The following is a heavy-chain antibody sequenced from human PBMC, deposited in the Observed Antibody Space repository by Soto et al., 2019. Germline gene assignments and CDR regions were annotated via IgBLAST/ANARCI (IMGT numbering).Heavy chain of an antibody. Sequence: QLQLQESGPGLVKPSETLSLTCTVSGGSISSSSYYWGWIRQPPGKGLEWIGSIYYSGSTYYNPSLKSRVTISVDTSKNQFSLKLSSVTAADTAAYYCATYSSGWYRFDYWGQGTLVTVSS. D-gene: IGHD6-19*01. J-gene: IGHJ4*02. CDR3: ATYSSGWYRFDY. V-gene: IGHV4-39*01. CDR1: GGSISSSSYY. CDR2: IYYSGST.